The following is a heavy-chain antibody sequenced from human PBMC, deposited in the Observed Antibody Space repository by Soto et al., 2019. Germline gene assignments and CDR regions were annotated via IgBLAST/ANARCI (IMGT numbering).Heavy chain of an antibody. CDR1: GYTFTSSY. Sequence: QVQLVQSGAEVKKPGASVKVSCKASGYTFTSSYIHWVRQAPGQGLEWMGMINPSDGDTSFAQKFQGRLTMTRDTSTRTVYMELSSLRSEDTAVYYCARDRATASIQESAYFDYWGRGTLVSVSS. J-gene: IGHJ4*02. CDR3: ARDRATASIQESAYFDY. D-gene: IGHD3-10*01. V-gene: IGHV1-46*01. CDR2: INPSDGDT.